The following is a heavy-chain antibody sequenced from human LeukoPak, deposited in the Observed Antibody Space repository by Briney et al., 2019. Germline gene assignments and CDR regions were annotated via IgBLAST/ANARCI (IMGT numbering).Heavy chain of an antibody. D-gene: IGHD2/OR15-2a*01. CDR3: ARDLLGGDFGY. CDR1: GGSISSDDYY. V-gene: IGHV4-30-4*01. J-gene: IGHJ4*02. CDR2: IYYSGST. Sequence: SQTLSLTCTVSGGSISSDDYYWSWIRQPPGKGLEWIGCIYYSGSTYYNPSLKSRVTISVDTSKNQFSLKLSFVTAADTAVYYCARDLLGGDFGYWGQGTLVTVSS.